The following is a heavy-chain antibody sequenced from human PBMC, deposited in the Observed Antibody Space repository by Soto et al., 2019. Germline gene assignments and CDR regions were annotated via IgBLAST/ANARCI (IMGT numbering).Heavy chain of an antibody. CDR3: AKARGKYDAFDI. D-gene: IGHD1-26*01. J-gene: IGHJ3*02. Sequence: QVQLVESGGGVVQPGRSLRLSCAASGFTFSSYGMHWFRQARGKGLEWVAVISYDGSNKYYADSVKGRFTISRDNSKNTLYLKMNSLRAEDTTVYYCAKARGKYDAFDIWGQGTMVTVSS. CDR1: GFTFSSYG. V-gene: IGHV3-30*18. CDR2: ISYDGSNK.